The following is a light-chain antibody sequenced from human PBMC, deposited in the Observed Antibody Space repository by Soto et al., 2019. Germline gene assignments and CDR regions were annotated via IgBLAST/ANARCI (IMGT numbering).Light chain of an antibody. V-gene: IGKV3-11*01. CDR1: RSVSSN. CDR2: DAS. CDR3: LQRSGWPWT. Sequence: EIVLTQSPATLSLSPGEKPTPSCRASRSVSSNLAWYQQNPGQAPRLLIYDASNRATDIPARFSGSGSGTDFTLTISSLEPEDFAVYYCLQRSGWPWTFGQGTKVEIK. J-gene: IGKJ1*01.